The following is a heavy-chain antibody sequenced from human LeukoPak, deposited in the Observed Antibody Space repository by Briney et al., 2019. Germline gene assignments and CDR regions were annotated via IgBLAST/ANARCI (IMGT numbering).Heavy chain of an antibody. CDR2: IYNSGTT. V-gene: IGHV4-39*01. CDR1: DVSISSTSYY. D-gene: IGHD3-10*01. CDR3: ASRVYGLGSFNY. Sequence: PSETLSLTCTVSDVSISSTSYYWDWIRQPPGKGLEWIGRIYNSGTTYYNPSLKSRVTIPVDTSKNQFSLKVSSVSAADTAVYYCASRVYGLGSFNYWGQGTLVTVSS. J-gene: IGHJ4*01.